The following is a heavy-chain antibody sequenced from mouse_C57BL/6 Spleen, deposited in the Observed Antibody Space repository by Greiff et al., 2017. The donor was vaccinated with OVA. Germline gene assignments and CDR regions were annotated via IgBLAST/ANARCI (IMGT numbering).Heavy chain of an antibody. Sequence: QVQLQQSGAELVKPGASVKISCKASGYAFSSYWMNWVKQRPGKGLEWIGQIYPGDGETNYNGKFNGKATLTADKSSSTAYMQLSSLTSEYSAVYFCARGGYGSSYGYFDVWGTGTTVTVSS. CDR1: GYAFSSYW. J-gene: IGHJ1*03. V-gene: IGHV1-80*01. D-gene: IGHD1-1*01. CDR2: IYPGDGET. CDR3: ARGGYGSSYGYFDV.